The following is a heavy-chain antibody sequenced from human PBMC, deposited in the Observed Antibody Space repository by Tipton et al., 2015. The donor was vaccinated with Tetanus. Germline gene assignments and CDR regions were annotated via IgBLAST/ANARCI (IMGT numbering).Heavy chain of an antibody. CDR2: IYNTGNT. J-gene: IGHJ3*02. CDR1: GGSISSTNYC. CDR3: ARLSSSANDAHGFDI. D-gene: IGHD3-22*01. V-gene: IGHV4-39*01. Sequence: LRLSCTVSGGSISSTNYCWGWIRQPPGKGLEWIGSIYNTGNTYYNPALTSRVTMSVDTSMIQFSLKLRSLTDADTAVYYCARLSSSANDAHGFDIWGQGTMVTVSS.